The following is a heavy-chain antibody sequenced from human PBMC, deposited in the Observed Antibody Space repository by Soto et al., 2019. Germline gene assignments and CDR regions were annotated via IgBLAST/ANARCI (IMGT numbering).Heavy chain of an antibody. CDR2: ISYDGSNK. J-gene: IGHJ6*02. Sequence: QVQLVESGGGVVQPGRSLRLSCAASGFTFSSYGMHWVRQAPGKGLEWVAVISYDGSNKYYADSVKGRFTISRDNSKNTLYPQMNSLRAEDTAVYYCAKDSPYGSGKNGMDVWGQGTTVTVSS. V-gene: IGHV3-30*18. D-gene: IGHD3-10*01. CDR3: AKDSPYGSGKNGMDV. CDR1: GFTFSSYG.